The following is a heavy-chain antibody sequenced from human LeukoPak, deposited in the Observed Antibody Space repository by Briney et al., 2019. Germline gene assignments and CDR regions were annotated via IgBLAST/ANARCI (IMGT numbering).Heavy chain of an antibody. V-gene: IGHV3-15*07. Sequence: GGSLRLSCAASGFIFINAWMNWVRQAPGKGLEWVGHIKSKTDGGATDYAAPVKGIFTISRDDSKNTLYLQMNSLKTEDTAIYYCATGRDLDYWGQGTLVTVSS. CDR2: IKSKTDGGAT. J-gene: IGHJ4*02. CDR1: GFIFINAW. CDR3: ATGRDLDY.